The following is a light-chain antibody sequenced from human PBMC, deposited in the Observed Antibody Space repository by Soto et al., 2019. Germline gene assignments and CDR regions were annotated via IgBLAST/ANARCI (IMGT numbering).Light chain of an antibody. J-gene: IGKJ3*01. CDR1: HDIGNS. V-gene: IGKV1-33*01. Sequence: IQMTQSPPSLSASVGDRVTITCQASHDIGNSLNWYQDKPGQAPKLVIYDAYNLETGVPSTFSGGGYGTHFTFTXXXXXXXXIGTYYCQKSDHLPLFGPGTKVDIX. CDR3: QKSDHLPL. CDR2: DAY.